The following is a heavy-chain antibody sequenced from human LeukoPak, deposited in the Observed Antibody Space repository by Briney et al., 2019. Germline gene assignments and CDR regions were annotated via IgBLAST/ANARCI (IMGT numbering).Heavy chain of an antibody. CDR2: ISSRGDTI. Sequence: GGSLRLSCTASGVPFSDNFVGWLRQAPGKGLEWVSYISSRGDTIHYPDAVKGRFSISRDNSKRSLYLQMNRLRIDDTAVYYCARGGYGWTFNQWGQGTLVSVSS. J-gene: IGHJ4*02. CDR3: ARGGYGWTFNQ. D-gene: IGHD2/OR15-2a*01. CDR1: GVPFSDNF. V-gene: IGHV3-11*01.